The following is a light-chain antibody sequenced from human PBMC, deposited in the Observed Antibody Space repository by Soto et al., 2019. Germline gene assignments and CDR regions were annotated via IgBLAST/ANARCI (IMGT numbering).Light chain of an antibody. CDR2: AVS. V-gene: IGLV2-14*01. CDR3: SSYTSSSTLDVV. CDR1: GSDIGNYNY. Sequence: QSALTQPASVSGSPGQSVTISCTGTGSDIGNYNYVSWYQQHPGKAPKLMIYAVSYRPSGVSNRFSGSKSGNTASLTISGLQAEDEADYHCSSYTSSSTLDVVFGGGTKLTVL. J-gene: IGLJ2*01.